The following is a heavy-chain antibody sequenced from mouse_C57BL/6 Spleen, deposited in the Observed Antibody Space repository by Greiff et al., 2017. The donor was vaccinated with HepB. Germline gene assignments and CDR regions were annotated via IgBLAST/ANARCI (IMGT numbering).Heavy chain of an antibody. J-gene: IGHJ3*01. Sequence: QVQLQQPGAELVRPGTSVKLSCKASGYTFTSYWMHWVKQRPGQGLEWIGVIDPSDSYTNYNQKFKGKATLTVDTSSSTAYMQLSSLTSEDSAVYYCATYYYGSGGLFAYWGQGTLVTVSA. CDR3: ATYYYGSGGLFAY. D-gene: IGHD1-1*01. CDR2: IDPSDSYT. V-gene: IGHV1-59*01. CDR1: GYTFTSYW.